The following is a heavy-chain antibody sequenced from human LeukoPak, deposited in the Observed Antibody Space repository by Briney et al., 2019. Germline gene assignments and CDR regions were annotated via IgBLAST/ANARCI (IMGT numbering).Heavy chain of an antibody. V-gene: IGHV4-30-4*08. CDR2: IYYSGSI. D-gene: IGHD3-16*02. Sequence: KPSETLSLTCTVSGGSVSSGNYYWRWIRQPPGRGLEWIGYIYYSGSIYYNPSLKSRLTISVDTSKNQFSLKLSSVTAADTAVYYCARAGWYDYVWGSYRPLDYWGQGTLVTVSS. J-gene: IGHJ4*02. CDR3: ARAGWYDYVWGSYRPLDY. CDR1: GGSVSSGNYY.